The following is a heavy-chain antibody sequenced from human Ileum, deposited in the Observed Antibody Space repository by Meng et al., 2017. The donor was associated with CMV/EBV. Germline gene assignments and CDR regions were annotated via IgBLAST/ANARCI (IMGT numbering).Heavy chain of an antibody. J-gene: IGHJ4*02. Sequence: VQRVQSGAKVNKPGSSVKVACEGSGGTFSSNAISWVGHAPGQGLEWMGVISPIFRTSNYAQKFQGRLTITADESTSTAYMELSSLTSGDTAVYYCATSGRGPKYYFDYWGQGTLVTVSS. CDR2: ISPIFRTS. D-gene: IGHD1-14*01. CDR3: ATSGRGPKYYFDY. V-gene: IGHV1-69*12. CDR1: GGTFSSNA.